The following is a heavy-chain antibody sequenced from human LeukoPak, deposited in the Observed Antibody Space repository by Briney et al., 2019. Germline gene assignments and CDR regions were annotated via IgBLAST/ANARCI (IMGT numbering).Heavy chain of an antibody. CDR2: INPTSGGT. J-gene: IGHJ4*02. CDR3: ARGGGVMVRGVILRGLDY. CDR1: GYTFTGYY. V-gene: IGHV1-2*02. D-gene: IGHD3-10*01. Sequence: ASVKVSCKTSGYTFTGYYIQWVRQAPGQGLEWMGYINPTSGGTNYAQEFQGRVTMTRDTSISTAYMELSRLTSDDTAVYYCARGGGVMVRGVILRGLDYWGQGTLVTVSS.